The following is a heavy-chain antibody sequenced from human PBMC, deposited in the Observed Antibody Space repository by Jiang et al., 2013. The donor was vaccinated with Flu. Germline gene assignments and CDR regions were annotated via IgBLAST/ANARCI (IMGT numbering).Heavy chain of an antibody. CDR3: ARHCSEDGSGSYCRPLDV. J-gene: IGHJ6*02. Sequence: GAEVKKPGESLRISCKGSGYSFTSYWISWVRQMPGKGLEWMGRIDPSDSYTNYSPSFQGHVTISADKSISTAYLQWSSLKASDTAMYYCARHCSEDGSGSYCRPLDVWGQGTTVTVSS. V-gene: IGHV5-10-1*01. D-gene: IGHD3-10*01. CDR2: IDPSDSYT. CDR1: GYSFTSYW.